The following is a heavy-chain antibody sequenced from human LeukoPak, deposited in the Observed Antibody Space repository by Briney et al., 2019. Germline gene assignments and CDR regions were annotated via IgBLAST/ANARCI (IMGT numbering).Heavy chain of an antibody. Sequence: GGSLRLSCAASGFTFTTYWMTWVRQAPGKGLEWVANINQDGTEKYYVDSVKGRFTISRDNAKNSLYLQMNSLRAEDTAVYYCARSIAVGGYFDYWGQGTLVTVSS. D-gene: IGHD6-19*01. CDR1: GFTFTTYW. CDR3: ARSIAVGGYFDY. CDR2: INQDGTEK. J-gene: IGHJ4*02. V-gene: IGHV3-7*01.